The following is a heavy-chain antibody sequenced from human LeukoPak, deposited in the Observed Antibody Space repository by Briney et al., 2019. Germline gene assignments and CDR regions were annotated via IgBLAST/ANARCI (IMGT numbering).Heavy chain of an antibody. CDR3: ARDLTQDGSWSGNYFDY. J-gene: IGHJ4*02. D-gene: IGHD6-13*01. CDR2: IYHSGST. CDR1: GGSISSSNR. V-gene: IGHV4-4*02. Sequence: ASGTLSITCAVSGGSISSSNRWSWVRQPPGKGPEWIGEIYHSGSTNYNPSLKSRVTISVDKSKNQFSLKLSSVTAADTAVYYCARDLTQDGSWSGNYFDYWGQGTLVTVSS.